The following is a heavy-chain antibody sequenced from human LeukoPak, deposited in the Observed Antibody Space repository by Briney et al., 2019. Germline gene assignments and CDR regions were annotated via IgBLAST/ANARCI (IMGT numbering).Heavy chain of an antibody. V-gene: IGHV1-8*03. Sequence: ASVKVSCKASGYTFTNYDINWVRQAAGQGLEWMGWMKPNSGNTGYAPKFQDRVTFTRSTSVSTAYMDLSSLRSEDTAVYYCARGDFDPWGQGTLVTVSS. CDR3: ARGDFDP. J-gene: IGHJ5*02. CDR1: GYTFTNYD. CDR2: MKPNSGNT.